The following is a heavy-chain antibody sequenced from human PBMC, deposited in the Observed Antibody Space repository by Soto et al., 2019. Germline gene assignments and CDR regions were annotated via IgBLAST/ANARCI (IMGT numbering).Heavy chain of an antibody. J-gene: IGHJ4*02. Sequence: SVKVSCKASGGTFSSYAISWVRQAPGQGLEWMGGIIPIFGTANYAQKFQGRVTITADESTSTAYMELSSLRSEDTAVYYCASRNLYYDSSGYYRETYYFDYWGQGTLVTVSS. V-gene: IGHV1-69*13. CDR1: GGTFSSYA. CDR3: ASRNLYYDSSGYYRETYYFDY. CDR2: IIPIFGTA. D-gene: IGHD3-22*01.